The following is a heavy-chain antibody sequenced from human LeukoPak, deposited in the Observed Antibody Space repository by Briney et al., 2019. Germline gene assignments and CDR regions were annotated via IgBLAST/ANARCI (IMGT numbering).Heavy chain of an antibody. V-gene: IGHV3-23*01. CDR1: GFTFSTYA. Sequence: GGSLRLSCAASGFTFSTYAMSWVRQAPGKGLEWVPAIGGGGGSTYYADSLKGRFTISRDTSKSTLYLQMHSLRAEDTAVYYCAKRGRYYFDYWDQGTLVTVSS. CDR3: AKRGRYYFDY. J-gene: IGHJ4*02. CDR2: IGGGGGST.